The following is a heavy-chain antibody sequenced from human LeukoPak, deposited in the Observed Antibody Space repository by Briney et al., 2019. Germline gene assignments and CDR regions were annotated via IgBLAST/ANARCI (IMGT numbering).Heavy chain of an antibody. V-gene: IGHV4-30-4*01. Sequence: SQTLSLTCAVSGGSVSSGDYYWSWIRQPPGKGLEWIAFIYYSGSAYYNPSLKSRVTISLDTSKSQFSLKVSSVTAADTAVYYCAKRGGGGDPTDGAFDIWGQGTVVSVSS. J-gene: IGHJ3*02. CDR3: AKRGGGGDPTDGAFDI. CDR1: GGSVSSGDYY. CDR2: IYYSGSA. D-gene: IGHD2-21*02.